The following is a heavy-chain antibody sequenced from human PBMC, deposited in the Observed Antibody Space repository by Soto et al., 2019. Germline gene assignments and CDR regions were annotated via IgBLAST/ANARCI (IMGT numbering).Heavy chain of an antibody. CDR2: ISSSSSTI. CDR3: ARDGDIVVVPAAIPMDV. J-gene: IGHJ6*02. D-gene: IGHD2-2*01. CDR1: GFTFSSYS. Sequence: GGSLRLSCAASGFTFSSYSMNWVRQAPGKGLEWVSYISSSSSTIYYADSVKGRFTISRDNAKNSLYLQMNSLRDEDTAVYYCARDGDIVVVPAAIPMDVWGQGTTVTVSS. V-gene: IGHV3-48*02.